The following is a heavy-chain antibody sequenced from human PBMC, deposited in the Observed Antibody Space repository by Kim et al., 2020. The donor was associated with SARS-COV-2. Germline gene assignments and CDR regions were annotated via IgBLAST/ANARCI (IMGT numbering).Heavy chain of an antibody. D-gene: IGHD2-15*01. CDR2: ISYDGSNK. V-gene: IGHV3-30*18. Sequence: GGSLRLSCAASGFTFSSYGMHWVRQAPGKGLEWVAVISYDGSNKYYADSVKGRFTISRDNSKNTLYLQMNSLRAEDTAVYYCAKEMGVVVVAATPWFDPWGQGTLVTVSS. CDR1: GFTFSSYG. J-gene: IGHJ5*02. CDR3: AKEMGVVVVAATPWFDP.